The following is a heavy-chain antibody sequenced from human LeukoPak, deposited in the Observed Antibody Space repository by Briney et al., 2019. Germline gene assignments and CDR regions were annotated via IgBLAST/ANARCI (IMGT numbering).Heavy chain of an antibody. CDR2: INHSGST. J-gene: IGHJ5*02. V-gene: IGHV4-34*01. CDR3: ARGRRPGSYYNNWFDP. CDR1: GGSFSGYY. D-gene: IGHD3-10*01. Sequence: SETLSLTCAVYGGSFSGYYWSWIRQPPGKGLEWIGEINHSGSTNYNPSLKSRVTMSVDTSKNQFSLKLSSVTAADTAVYYCARGRRPGSYYNNWFDPWGQGTLVIVSS.